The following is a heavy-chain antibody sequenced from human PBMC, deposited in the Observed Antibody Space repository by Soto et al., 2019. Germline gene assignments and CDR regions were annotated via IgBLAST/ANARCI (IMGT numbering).Heavy chain of an antibody. J-gene: IGHJ4*02. CDR3: ARDKRITMVRGVNSGPLDY. CDR1: GGSISSSNW. V-gene: IGHV4-4*02. Sequence: SETLSLTCAVSGGSISSSNWWSWVRQPPGKGLEWIGDIYYSGSTNYNPSLKSRVTISVDTSKNQFSLKLSSVTAADMAVYYCARDKRITMVRGVNSGPLDYWGQGTLVTVSS. D-gene: IGHD3-10*01. CDR2: IYYSGST.